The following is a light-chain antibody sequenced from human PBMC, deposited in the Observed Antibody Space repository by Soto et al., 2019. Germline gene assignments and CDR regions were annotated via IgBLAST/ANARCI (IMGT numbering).Light chain of an antibody. J-gene: IGLJ3*02. V-gene: IGLV2-14*01. CDR2: DVS. CDR3: SSYTSSSPRV. CDR1: SSDVGGYNY. Sequence: QSALTQPASVSGSPGQSITISCTGTSSDVGGYNYVSWYQQHPGKAPKLMIYDVSNRPSGVSNRFSGSKSGNTASLTISGLPAEDEAYYYCSSYTSSSPRVFGGGTKLTVL.